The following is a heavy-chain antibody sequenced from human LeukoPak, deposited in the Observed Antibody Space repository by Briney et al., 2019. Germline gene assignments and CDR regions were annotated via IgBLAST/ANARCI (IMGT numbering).Heavy chain of an antibody. J-gene: IGHJ3*02. Sequence: TGGSLRLSCAASGFTFSSYWMSWVRQAPGKGLEWVANIKQDGSEKYYVDSVKGRFTISRDNAKNSLYLQMNSLRAEDTAVYYCARDFYDILTGYADAFDIWGQGTMVTVSS. CDR2: IKQDGSEK. D-gene: IGHD3-9*01. CDR3: ARDFYDILTGYADAFDI. V-gene: IGHV3-7*01. CDR1: GFTFSSYW.